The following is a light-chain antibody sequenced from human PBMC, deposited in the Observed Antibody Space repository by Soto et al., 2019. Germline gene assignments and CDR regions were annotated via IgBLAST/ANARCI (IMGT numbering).Light chain of an antibody. CDR2: DAS. J-gene: IGKJ4*01. CDR3: QQYNNWPPLT. CDR1: QSVSRN. Sequence: EILMTQSPATLSVSPGERATLSCRASQSVSRNLAWYQQKPGQAPRLLIYDASTRTTGVPARFSGSGSGTEFTLTINSLQSEDFAVYYCQQYNNWPPLTFGGGTKVEIK. V-gene: IGKV3-15*01.